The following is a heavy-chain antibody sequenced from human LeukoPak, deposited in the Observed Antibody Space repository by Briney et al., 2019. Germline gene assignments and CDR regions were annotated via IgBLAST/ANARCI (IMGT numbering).Heavy chain of an antibody. D-gene: IGHD1-26*01. CDR2: ISTSNSLT. CDR3: ARPTASYDTLDI. J-gene: IGHJ3*02. Sequence: GASVKVSCKASGYTFSSYGIIWVRQAPGQGLEWVGWISTSNSLTRYPEKFQDRVTLTTDAYTSTAYMELRSLRSDDAAVYYCARPTASYDTLDIWGQGTRVTVSS. V-gene: IGHV1-18*01. CDR1: GYTFSSYG.